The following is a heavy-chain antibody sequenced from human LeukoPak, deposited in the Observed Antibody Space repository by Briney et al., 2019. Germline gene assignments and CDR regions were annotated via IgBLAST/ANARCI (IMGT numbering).Heavy chain of an antibody. CDR3: ARAPPSYYGDYSNAFDI. Sequence: PGGSLRLSCAASGFTFSTYSMNWVRQAPGKGLEWVSSISSISSYIYYADSGKGRFTISRDNAKNSLYLQMNSLRAEDTAVYYCARAPPSYYGDYSNAFDIWGQGTMVTVSS. J-gene: IGHJ3*02. V-gene: IGHV3-21*01. D-gene: IGHD4-17*01. CDR2: ISSISSYI. CDR1: GFTFSTYS.